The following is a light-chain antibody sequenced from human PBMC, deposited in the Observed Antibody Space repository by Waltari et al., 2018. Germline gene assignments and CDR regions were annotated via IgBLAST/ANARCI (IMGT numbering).Light chain of an antibody. Sequence: SYELTQPPSVAVSPGQTARITCSGDALPKHYAYWFQQKPGQAPVLVICKDSERPSGITEQFSGYSSGTTVTLTISGVQAEDEADYYCQSTDSSGSYRVFGGGTKLTVL. J-gene: IGLJ2*01. CDR1: ALPKHY. V-gene: IGLV3-25*03. CDR3: QSTDSSGSYRV. CDR2: KDS.